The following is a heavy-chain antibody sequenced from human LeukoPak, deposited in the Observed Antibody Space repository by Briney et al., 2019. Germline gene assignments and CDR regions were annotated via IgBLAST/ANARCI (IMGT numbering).Heavy chain of an antibody. Sequence: ASVKVSCKASGYTFTSYGVSWVRQAPGQGLEWMGWISAYNGNTNYAQKLQGGVTMTTDTSTSTAYMELRSLGSDDTAVYYCARLVGIGYYGSGSYGDYWGQGTLVTVSS. V-gene: IGHV1-18*01. J-gene: IGHJ4*02. D-gene: IGHD3-10*01. CDR3: ARLVGIGYYGSGSYGDY. CDR1: GYTFTSYG. CDR2: ISAYNGNT.